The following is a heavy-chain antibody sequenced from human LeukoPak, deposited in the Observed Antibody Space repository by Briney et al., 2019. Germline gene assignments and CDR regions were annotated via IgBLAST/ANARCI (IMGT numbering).Heavy chain of an antibody. CDR1: GYTFTSYA. Sequence: ASVKVSCKASGYTFTSYAMNWVRQAPGQGLEWMGWINTNTGNPTYAQGFTGRFVFSLDTSVSTAYLQISSLKAEDTAVYYCARDASTVPKWFGELLGWFDPWSQGTLVTVSS. J-gene: IGHJ5*02. V-gene: IGHV7-4-1*02. CDR2: INTNTGNP. CDR3: ARDASTVPKWFGELLGWFDP. D-gene: IGHD3-10*01.